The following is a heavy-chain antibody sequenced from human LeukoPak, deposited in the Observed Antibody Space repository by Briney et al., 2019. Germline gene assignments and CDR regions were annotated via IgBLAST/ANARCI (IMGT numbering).Heavy chain of an antibody. V-gene: IGHV3-23*01. D-gene: IGHD2-8*01. Sequence: GGSLRPSCAASGFIFSSYAMSWVRQAPGKGLEWVSTISGSGGSTYYADSVKGRFTISRDNYKNTVYLQMNSLRAEDTAVYYCAKDRSCTNDVRHGDFDYWGQGTLVTVSS. CDR2: ISGSGGST. J-gene: IGHJ4*02. CDR3: AKDRSCTNDVRHGDFDY. CDR1: GFIFSSYA.